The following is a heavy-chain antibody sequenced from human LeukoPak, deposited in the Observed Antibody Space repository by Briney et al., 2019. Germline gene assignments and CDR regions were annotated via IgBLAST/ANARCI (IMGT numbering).Heavy chain of an antibody. D-gene: IGHD3-10*01. CDR1: GFTFSSSA. Sequence: GGSLRLSCAASGFTFSSSAMNWVRQAPGKGLEWVSYISSSGRTIYYADSVKGRFTISRDNAKNSLYLQMNSLRAEDTAVYYCARSDYYSDMDVWGQGTTVTVSS. J-gene: IGHJ6*02. CDR3: ARSDYYSDMDV. CDR2: ISSSGRTI. V-gene: IGHV3-48*03.